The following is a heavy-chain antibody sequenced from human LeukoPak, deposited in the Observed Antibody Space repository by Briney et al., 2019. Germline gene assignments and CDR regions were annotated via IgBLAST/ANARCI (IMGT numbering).Heavy chain of an antibody. V-gene: IGHV1-24*01. CDR2: FDPEDGET. CDR1: GYTLTELS. CDR3: ATFSGDGYSYGLYGMDV. J-gene: IGHJ6*02. D-gene: IGHD5-18*01. Sequence: ASVKVSCKVSGYTLTELSMHWVRQAPGKGLEWMGGFDPEDGETIYAQKFLGRVTMTEDTSTDTAYMELSSLRSEDTAVYYCATFSGDGYSYGLYGMDVWGQGTTVTVSS.